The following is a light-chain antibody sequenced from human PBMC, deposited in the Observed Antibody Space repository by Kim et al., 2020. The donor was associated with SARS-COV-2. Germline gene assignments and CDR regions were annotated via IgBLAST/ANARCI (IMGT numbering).Light chain of an antibody. V-gene: IGLV1-40*01. CDR2: GNS. Sequence: QRVTISCTGSSTNNGAGYDVHWYQQLPGTAPKLLIYGNSNRPSGVPDRFSGSKSGTSASLAITGLQAEDEADYYCQSYDSSLSGWVFGGGTQLTVL. J-gene: IGLJ3*02. CDR3: QSYDSSLSGWV. CDR1: STNNGAGYD.